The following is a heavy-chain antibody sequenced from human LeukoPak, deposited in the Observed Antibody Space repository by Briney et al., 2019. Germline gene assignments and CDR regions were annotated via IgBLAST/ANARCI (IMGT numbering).Heavy chain of an antibody. CDR1: GFTFSTYA. Sequence: GGSLRLSCAASGFTFSTYAMNWVRQAPGKGLEWVSGINNSGGSTFYTDSVKGRFTSSRDNSKNTLYLQMNSLRAEDTAVYYCAKTPFSPTGYYDSWGQGTLVTVSS. J-gene: IGHJ4*02. CDR2: INNSGGST. D-gene: IGHD3-9*01. CDR3: AKTPFSPTGYYDS. V-gene: IGHV3-23*01.